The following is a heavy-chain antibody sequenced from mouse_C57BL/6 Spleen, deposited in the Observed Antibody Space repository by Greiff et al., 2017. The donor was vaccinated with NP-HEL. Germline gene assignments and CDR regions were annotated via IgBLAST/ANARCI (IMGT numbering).Heavy chain of an antibody. V-gene: IGHV5-4*01. D-gene: IGHD1-1*01. CDR3: ARDRSSPFGY. CDR2: ISDGGSYT. CDR1: GFTFSSYA. Sequence: EVQRVESGGGLVKPGGSLKLSCAASGFTFSSYAMSWVRQTPEKRLEWVATISDGGSYTYYPDNVKGRFTISRDTAKNNLYLQMSHLKSEDTTMYYCARDRSSPFGYCGQGTLVTVSA. J-gene: IGHJ3*02.